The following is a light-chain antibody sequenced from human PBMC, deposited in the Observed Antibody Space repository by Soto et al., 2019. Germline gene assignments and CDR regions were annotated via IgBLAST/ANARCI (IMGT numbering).Light chain of an antibody. V-gene: IGKV1-5*03. CDR3: QQYSSYSYS. J-gene: IGKJ2*03. Sequence: DIQMTQSPSTLSASVGDRVTITCRASQSTSSWLAWYQQKPGKAPKLLIYKTSTLESGVPSRFSGSGARTEFPLTIGCLQADDFASYYCQQYSSYSYSFGQGPKLEIK. CDR1: QSTSSW. CDR2: KTS.